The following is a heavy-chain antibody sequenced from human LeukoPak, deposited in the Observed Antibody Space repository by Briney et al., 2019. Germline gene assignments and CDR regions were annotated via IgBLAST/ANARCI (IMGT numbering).Heavy chain of an antibody. J-gene: IGHJ4*02. D-gene: IGHD2-2*02. CDR1: GGSNSSYY. Sequence: SETLSLTCTVSGGSNSSYYWSWIRQPAGKGLEWIGRIYTSGSTNYNPSLKSRVTMSVDTSKNQFSLKLSSVTAADTAVYYCARDIGYCSSTSCYIWGQGTLVTVSS. CDR3: ARDIGYCSSTSCYI. CDR2: IYTSGST. V-gene: IGHV4-4*07.